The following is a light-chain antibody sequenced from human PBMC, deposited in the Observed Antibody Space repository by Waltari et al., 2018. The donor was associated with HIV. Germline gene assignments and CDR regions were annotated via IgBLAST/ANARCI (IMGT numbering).Light chain of an antibody. CDR3: CSYAGSNTWV. CDR1: SSDVGSYNR. Sequence: QSALTQPASVSGSPGQSITISCTGTSSDVGSYNRFSWYQQHPGKAPKLMIYEVSNRPSGVSNRFSGSKSGNTASLTISGLQAEDEADYYCCSYAGSNTWVFGGGTKLTVL. CDR2: EVS. J-gene: IGLJ3*02. V-gene: IGLV2-23*02.